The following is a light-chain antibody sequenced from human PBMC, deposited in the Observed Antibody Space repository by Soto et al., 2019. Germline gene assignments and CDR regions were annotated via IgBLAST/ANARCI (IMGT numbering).Light chain of an antibody. Sequence: DIPMTQSPSSLSASVGDRVTITCRASENIFSYVNWYQQKSGHAPKLLIFGTSSLHSGVPSGFSGSGSGTEFTLTINSLQPEDFATYYCQQSYSTPLTFGGGTKVEIK. J-gene: IGKJ4*01. CDR2: GTS. CDR1: ENIFSY. CDR3: QQSYSTPLT. V-gene: IGKV1-39*01.